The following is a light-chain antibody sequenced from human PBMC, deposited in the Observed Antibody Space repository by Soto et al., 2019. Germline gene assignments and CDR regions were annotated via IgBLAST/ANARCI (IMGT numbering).Light chain of an antibody. CDR3: CSYAGSYNYV. Sequence: QSVLTQPPSVSGAPGQTVTISCTGSSSNIGAGFDVHWYQQVPGTAPKLVLYSNTARPSGVPDRFSGSKSGNTASLTISGLLAEDEADYYCCSYAGSYNYVFGTGTKVNVL. CDR2: SNT. J-gene: IGLJ1*01. CDR1: SSNIGAGFD. V-gene: IGLV1-40*01.